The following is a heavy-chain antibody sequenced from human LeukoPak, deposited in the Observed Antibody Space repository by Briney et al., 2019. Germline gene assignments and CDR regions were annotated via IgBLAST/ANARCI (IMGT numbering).Heavy chain of an antibody. CDR2: ISSNGGST. CDR1: GFTFSTYW. CDR3: ARVGGWELHQGAFDY. J-gene: IGHJ4*02. D-gene: IGHD1-26*01. V-gene: IGHV3-64*01. Sequence: GGSLRLSCAASGFTFSTYWMHWVRQIPGKGLEYVSAISSNGGSTYYANSVKGRFTISRDNSKNTLYLQMGSLRAEDMAVYYCARVGGWELHQGAFDYWGQGTLVTVSS.